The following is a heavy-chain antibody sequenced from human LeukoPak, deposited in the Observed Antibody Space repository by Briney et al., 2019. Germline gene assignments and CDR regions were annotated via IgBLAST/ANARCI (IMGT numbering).Heavy chain of an antibody. CDR1: GFSFSDFW. CDR2: IRGDGYDT. V-gene: IGHV3-74*01. Sequence: GGFLRLSCAASGFSFSDFWMHWVRQTPGKGLVWVSRIRGDGYDTNYADSVEGRFTISRDNARHTLYLQMNSLRADDTAVYYCASDRVLGSGSLDNWGQGTLVTVSS. CDR3: ASDRVLGSGSLDN. J-gene: IGHJ4*02. D-gene: IGHD3-10*01.